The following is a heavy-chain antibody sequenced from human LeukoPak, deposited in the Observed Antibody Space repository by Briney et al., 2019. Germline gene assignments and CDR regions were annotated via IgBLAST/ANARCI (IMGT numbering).Heavy chain of an antibody. CDR2: IKQDGSEK. CDR1: GFIFSSYS. Sequence: QPGGSLRLSCAASGFIFSSYSMNWVRQAPGKGLEWVANIKQDGSEKYYVDSVKGRFTISRDNAKNSLYLQMNSLRAEDTAVYYCARVPPMVYAFDIWGQGTMVTVSS. CDR3: ARVPPMVYAFDI. J-gene: IGHJ3*02. D-gene: IGHD3-10*01. V-gene: IGHV3-7*01.